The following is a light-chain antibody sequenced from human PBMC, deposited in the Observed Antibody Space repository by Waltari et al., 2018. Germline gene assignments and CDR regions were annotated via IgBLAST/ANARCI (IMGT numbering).Light chain of an antibody. J-gene: IGLJ2*01. Sequence: QSVLTQPPSVSGAPGQKVTISCTGSTSNIGAGYDVHWYQQLPSSAPKHIIYGNSYRPSAVPDRFSGSKSGTSGSLAITGLQAEDEAIYYCQSYDKSLSASVFGGGTTVTVL. CDR2: GNS. CDR3: QSYDKSLSASV. V-gene: IGLV1-40*01. CDR1: TSNIGAGYD.